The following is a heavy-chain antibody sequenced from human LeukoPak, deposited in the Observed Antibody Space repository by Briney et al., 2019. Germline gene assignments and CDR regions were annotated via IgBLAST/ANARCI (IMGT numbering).Heavy chain of an antibody. CDR2: ISSSSSYI. Sequence: GGPLRLSCAASGFTFSSYSMNWVRQAPGKGLEWVSSISSSSSYIYYADSVKGRFTISRDNAKNSLYLQMNSLRAEDTAVYYCARGRGSSWYYFDYWGQGTLVTVSS. CDR3: ARGRGSSWYYFDY. D-gene: IGHD6-13*01. V-gene: IGHV3-21*01. J-gene: IGHJ4*02. CDR1: GFTFSSYS.